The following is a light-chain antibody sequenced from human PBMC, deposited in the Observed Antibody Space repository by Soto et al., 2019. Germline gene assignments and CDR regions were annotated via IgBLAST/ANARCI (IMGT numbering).Light chain of an antibody. J-gene: IGKJ5*01. Sequence: EIGMTQSPATLSVSPGERATRACRASQSISSKIGWYQQRPGQAPRLLIYGASTRATGIPARFSGSGSGTEFTLTISSLQSEDSAVYYCQQYNSWTTITFGQGTRLEIK. CDR2: GAS. CDR3: QQYNSWTTIT. CDR1: QSISSK. V-gene: IGKV3-15*01.